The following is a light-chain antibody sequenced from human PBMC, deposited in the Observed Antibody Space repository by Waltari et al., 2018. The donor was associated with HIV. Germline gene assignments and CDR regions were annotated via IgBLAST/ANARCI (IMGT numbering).Light chain of an antibody. V-gene: IGKV2-28*01. CDR3: MQALQIPPT. J-gene: IGKJ4*01. Sequence: DIVMTQSPLSLHVTPGEPASISCRSSQSLLHNNGYNYLDWYLQKPGQSPQLLIYLGSNRASGVPDRFSGSGSGTDFTLKISRVEAEDVGVYYCMQALQIPPTFGGGTKVEIK. CDR1: QSLLHNNGYNY. CDR2: LGS.